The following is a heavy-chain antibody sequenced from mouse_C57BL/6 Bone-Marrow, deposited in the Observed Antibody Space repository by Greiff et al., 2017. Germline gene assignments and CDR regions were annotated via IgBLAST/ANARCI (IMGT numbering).Heavy chain of an antibody. CDR1: GFTFSSYG. V-gene: IGHV5-6*01. J-gene: IGHJ3*01. CDR3: AREDYCGSMFAY. D-gene: IGHD1-1*01. CDR2: ISSGGSYT. Sequence: EVQVVESGGDLVKPGGSLKLSCAASGFTFSSYGMSWVRQTPDKRLEWVATISSGGSYTYYPDSVKGRFTISRDNAKNTLYLQMSSLKSEDTAMYYCAREDYCGSMFAYWGQGTLVTVSA.